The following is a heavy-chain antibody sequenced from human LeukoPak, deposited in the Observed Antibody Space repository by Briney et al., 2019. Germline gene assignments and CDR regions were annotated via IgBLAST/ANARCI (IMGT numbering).Heavy chain of an antibody. Sequence: GGSLRLSCVGSGFIFNKYAMSWVRQAPGKGPEWVSGISASGGRTFYADFVKGWFTISRDDSKNTLYLEMNGLGVEDTAVYYCAKDPNGDYVGGFEMRGQGTMVTVSS. CDR3: AKDPNGDYVGGFEM. CDR1: GFIFNKYA. J-gene: IGHJ3*02. D-gene: IGHD3-10*02. CDR2: ISASGGRT. V-gene: IGHV3-23*01.